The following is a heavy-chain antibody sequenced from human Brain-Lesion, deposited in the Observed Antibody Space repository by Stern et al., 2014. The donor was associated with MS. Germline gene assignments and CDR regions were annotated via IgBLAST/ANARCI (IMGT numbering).Heavy chain of an antibody. CDR1: GGSISSGDYS. V-gene: IGHV4-30-2*01. J-gene: IGHJ4*02. D-gene: IGHD4-23*01. CDR3: ARIFGGNFDN. CDR2: LVHSGST. Sequence: VQLVESGSGLVKPSQTLSLTCAVSGGSISSGDYSWSWIRQPPGKSLEWIGYLVHSGSTYYNPSLKSRVSISGDRSKNQFSLKLSSVTAADTAMYYCARIFGGNFDNWGQGNLVTVSS.